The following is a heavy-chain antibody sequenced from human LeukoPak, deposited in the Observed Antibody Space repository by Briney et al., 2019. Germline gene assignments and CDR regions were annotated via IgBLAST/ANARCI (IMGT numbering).Heavy chain of an antibody. CDR2: ISGSGGST. D-gene: IGHD3-9*01. Sequence: GSLRLSCAASGFTFSSYAMSWVRQAPGKGLEWVSAISGSGGSTYYADPVKGRFTISRDNSKNTLYLQMNSLRAEDTAVYYCAGYYDILTGYYYFDYWGQGTLVTVSS. CDR1: GFTFSSYA. V-gene: IGHV3-23*01. J-gene: IGHJ4*02. CDR3: AGYYDILTGYYYFDY.